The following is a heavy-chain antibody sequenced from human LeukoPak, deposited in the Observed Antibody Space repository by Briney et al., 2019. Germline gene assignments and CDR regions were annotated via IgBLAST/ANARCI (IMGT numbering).Heavy chain of an antibody. CDR2: IPASGGST. J-gene: IGHJ4*02. V-gene: IGHV3-23*01. Sequence: GGSLRLSCVASGFTFSSNVMIWVRQAPGKGLEWVSSIPASGGSTYYADSVKGRFTISRDNSKNSLYLQMNSLRAEDTAVYYCAKESSGGWYFDYWGQGTLVTDSS. CDR3: AKESSGGWYFDY. CDR1: GFTFSSNV. D-gene: IGHD6-19*01.